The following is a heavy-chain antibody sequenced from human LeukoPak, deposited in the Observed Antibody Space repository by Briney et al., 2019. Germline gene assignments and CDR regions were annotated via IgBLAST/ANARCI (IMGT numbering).Heavy chain of an antibody. CDR3: AKDGGPGGNLDY. Sequence: GGSLRLSCAASGFIFSSYAMHWVRQAPGKGLEWVAVVSSNGNTKFYGDSVKGRFTISRDNSKNTVYLQMNSVRAEDTALYYCAKDGGPGGNLDYWGRGTLVSDSS. J-gene: IGHJ4*02. D-gene: IGHD3-16*01. CDR1: GFIFSSYA. CDR2: VSSNGNTK. V-gene: IGHV3-30-3*01.